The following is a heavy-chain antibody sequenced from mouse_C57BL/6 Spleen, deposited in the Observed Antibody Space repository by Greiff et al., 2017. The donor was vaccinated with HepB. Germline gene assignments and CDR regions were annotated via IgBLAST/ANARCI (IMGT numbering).Heavy chain of an antibody. CDR3: SRRGVNYEYAMDY. V-gene: IGHV10-1*01. CDR1: GFSFNTYA. CDR2: IRSKSNNYAT. J-gene: IGHJ4*01. Sequence: EVKLMESGGGLVQPKGSLKLSCAASGFSFNTYAMNWVRQAPGKGLEWVARIRSKSNNYATYYADSVKDRFTISRDDSESMLYLQMNNLKTEDTAMDYCSRRGVNYEYAMDYWGQGTSVTVSS. D-gene: IGHD2-1*01.